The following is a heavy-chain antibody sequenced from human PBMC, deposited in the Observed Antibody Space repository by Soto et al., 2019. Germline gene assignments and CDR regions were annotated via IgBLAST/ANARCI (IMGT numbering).Heavy chain of an antibody. CDR1: GGSISSYY. CDR2: IYYSGST. D-gene: IGHD4-17*01. V-gene: IGHV4-59*01. Sequence: QVQLQESGPGLVKPSETLSLTCTVSGGSISSYYWSWIRQPPGKGLEWIGYIYYSGSTNYNPSLKRRVTIPVDTSKNQFSLKLSSVTAADTAVYYCARATGTVTRPYWYFDLWGRGTLVTVSS. J-gene: IGHJ2*01. CDR3: ARATGTVTRPYWYFDL.